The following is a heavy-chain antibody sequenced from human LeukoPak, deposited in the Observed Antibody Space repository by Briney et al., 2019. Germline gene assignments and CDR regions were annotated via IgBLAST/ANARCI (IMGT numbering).Heavy chain of an antibody. CDR2: INHSGST. CDR3: ARDFTVNMLDYYYYSGMDV. D-gene: IGHD2-8*01. Sequence: SETLSLTCAVYGGSFSGYYWSWIRQPPGKGLEWIGEINHSGSTNYNPSLKSRVTISVDTSKNQFSLKLSSVTAADTAVYYYARDFTVNMLDYYYYSGMDVWGQGTTVTVSS. CDR1: GGSFSGYY. V-gene: IGHV4-34*01. J-gene: IGHJ6*02.